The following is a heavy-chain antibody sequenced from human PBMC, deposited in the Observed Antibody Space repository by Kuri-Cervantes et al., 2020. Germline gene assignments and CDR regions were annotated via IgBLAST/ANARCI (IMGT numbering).Heavy chain of an antibody. CDR3: ARDAPPSTRGEKDY. CDR2: ISSSSSTI. Sequence: GGSLRLSCAASGFTFSSYSINWVRQAPGKGLEWISYISSSSSTIYYADSVKGRFTISRDNAKNSLYLQMNSLRADDTAVYYCARDAPPSTRGEKDYWGQGTLVTVSS. D-gene: IGHD3-16*01. V-gene: IGHV3-48*01. J-gene: IGHJ4*02. CDR1: GFTFSSYS.